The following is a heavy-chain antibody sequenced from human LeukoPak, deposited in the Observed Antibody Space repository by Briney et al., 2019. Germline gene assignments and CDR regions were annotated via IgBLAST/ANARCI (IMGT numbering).Heavy chain of an antibody. Sequence: GAPVKVSCKASGYTFTGYHIHWVRQAPGQELEWMGRINPDSGDTNFAQKFQGRVTMTRDTSITTAYMDLSSLTPDDTAVYFCARDQGSLTRSWYTGYWGQGTQVTVSS. CDR2: INPDSGDT. J-gene: IGHJ4*02. D-gene: IGHD6-13*01. CDR3: ARDQGSLTRSWYTGY. V-gene: IGHV1-2*06. CDR1: GYTFTGYH.